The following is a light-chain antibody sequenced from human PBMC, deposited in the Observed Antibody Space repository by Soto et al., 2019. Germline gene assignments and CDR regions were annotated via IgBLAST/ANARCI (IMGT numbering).Light chain of an antibody. CDR1: SSDVGGYNF. CDR2: DVS. Sequence: QSALTQPASVSGSPGQSITLSCTGTSSDVGGYNFVSWYQQHPGKAPKLMIYDVSNRPSGVSDRFSGSKSVNTASLTISGLHAEDEAYYYCSSYTSSTAVIFGGGTKVTVL. V-gene: IGLV2-14*01. CDR3: SSYTSSTAVI. J-gene: IGLJ2*01.